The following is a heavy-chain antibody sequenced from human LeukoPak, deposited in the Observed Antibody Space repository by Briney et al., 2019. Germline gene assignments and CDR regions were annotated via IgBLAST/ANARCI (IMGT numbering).Heavy chain of an antibody. J-gene: IGHJ6*03. CDR3: ARWTYCSGGSCYNYMDV. CDR1: GGSISSDIW. Sequence: PSGTLSLTCAVSGGSISSDIWWSWVRQPPGKGLEWIGYIYYSGSTNYNPSLKSRVTISVDTSKNQFSLKLSSVTAADTAVYYCARWTYCSGGSCYNYMDVWGKGTTVTVSS. V-gene: IGHV4-4*02. D-gene: IGHD2-15*01. CDR2: IYYSGST.